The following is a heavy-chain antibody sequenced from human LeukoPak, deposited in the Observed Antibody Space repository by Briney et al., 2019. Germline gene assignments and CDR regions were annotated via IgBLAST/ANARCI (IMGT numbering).Heavy chain of an antibody. CDR1: GFTFSSYA. Sequence: PGGSLRLSCAASGFTFSSYAMSWVRQAPGKGLEWVSAISGSGGSTYYADSVKGRFTISRDNSKNTLYLQMNSLRAEDTAVYYCAKAMKKTPRYYDFWSGCVPHPRQGNFDYWGQGTLVTVSS. CDR3: AKAMKKTPRYYDFWSGCVPHPRQGNFDY. J-gene: IGHJ4*02. D-gene: IGHD3-3*01. CDR2: ISGSGGST. V-gene: IGHV3-23*01.